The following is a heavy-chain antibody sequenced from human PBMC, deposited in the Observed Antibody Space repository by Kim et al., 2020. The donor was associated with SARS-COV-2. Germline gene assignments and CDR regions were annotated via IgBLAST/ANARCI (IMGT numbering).Heavy chain of an antibody. V-gene: IGHV4-34*01. CDR1: GGSFSGYY. Sequence: SETLSLTCAVYGGSFSGYYWSWIRQPPGKGLEWIGEINHSGSTNYNPSLKSRVTISVDTSKNQFSLKLSSVTAADTAVYYCARVGGVRRFGRTFDYWGQGTLVTVSS. J-gene: IGHJ4*02. CDR2: INHSGST. CDR3: ARVGGVRRFGRTFDY. D-gene: IGHD3-10*01.